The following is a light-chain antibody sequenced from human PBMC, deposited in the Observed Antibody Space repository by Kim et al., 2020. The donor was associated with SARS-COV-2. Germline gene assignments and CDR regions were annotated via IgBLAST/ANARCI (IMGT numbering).Light chain of an antibody. CDR2: LNSDGSL. J-gene: IGLJ2*01. CDR1: SGHSRYA. Sequence: ASVKLTCTLGSGHSRYAIAWHQQQPEKGPRYLMKLNSDGSLSKGDGIPDRFSGSSSGAERYLTIASLQSEDEADYYCQTWGTGIGVFGGGTQLTVL. CDR3: QTWGTGIGV. V-gene: IGLV4-69*01.